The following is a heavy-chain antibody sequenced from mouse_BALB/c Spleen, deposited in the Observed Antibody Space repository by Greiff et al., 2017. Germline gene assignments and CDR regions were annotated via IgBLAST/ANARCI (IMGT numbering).Heavy chain of an antibody. J-gene: IGHJ4*01. D-gene: IGHD1-1*01. CDR2: ISSGGGST. V-gene: IGHV5-12-1*01. Sequence: EVQRVESGGGLVKPGGSLKLSCAASGFAFSSYDMSWVRQTPEKRLEWVAYISSGGGSTYYPDTVKGRFTISRDNAKNTLYLQMSSLKSEDTAMYYCARNYAYAMDYWGQGTSVTFSS. CDR1: GFAFSSYD. CDR3: ARNYAYAMDY.